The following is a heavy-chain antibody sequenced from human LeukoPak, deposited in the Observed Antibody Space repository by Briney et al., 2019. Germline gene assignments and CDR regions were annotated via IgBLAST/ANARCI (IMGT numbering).Heavy chain of an antibody. CDR3: ARGYCSGTSCYMFAP. J-gene: IGHJ5*02. V-gene: IGHV3-21*01. D-gene: IGHD2-2*02. CDR2: ISSRNTYI. CDR1: GFHFIDNS. Sequence: GGSLGLSCAGQGFHFIDNSMHWVRQAPGKGLEWDSSISSRNTYIYYRDSVKGRSTISRDNAKNSLVLQMSSLRDEDTAVYYCARGYCSGTSCYMFAPWGQGTRDTVSS.